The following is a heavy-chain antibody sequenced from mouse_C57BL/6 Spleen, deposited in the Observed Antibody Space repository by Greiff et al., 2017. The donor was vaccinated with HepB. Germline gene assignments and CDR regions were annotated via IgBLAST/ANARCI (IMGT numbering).Heavy chain of an antibody. CDR2: IYPGSGST. CDR1: GYTFTSYW. Sequence: QVQLQQPGAELVKPGASVKMSCKASGYTFTSYWITWVKQRPGQGLEWIGDIYPGSGSTNYNEKFKSKATFTADTSSNTAYMQLSSLTTEDSAIYYCARRPGYFDYWGQGTTLTVSS. J-gene: IGHJ2*01. CDR3: ARRPGYFDY. V-gene: IGHV1-55*01.